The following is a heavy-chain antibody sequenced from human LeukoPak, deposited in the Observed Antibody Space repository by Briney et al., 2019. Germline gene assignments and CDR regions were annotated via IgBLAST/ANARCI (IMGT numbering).Heavy chain of an antibody. D-gene: IGHD5-18*01. J-gene: IGHJ4*02. CDR3: AKNGRGYSSDYFDY. CDR2: ISGSGGST. CDR1: GFTVSSNY. V-gene: IGHV3-23*01. Sequence: GGSLRLSCAASGFTVSSNYMSWVRQAPGKGLEWVSAISGSGGSTYYADSVKGRFTISRDNSKNTLYLQMNTLRAGDTAVYSCAKNGRGYSSDYFDYWGQGTLVTVSS.